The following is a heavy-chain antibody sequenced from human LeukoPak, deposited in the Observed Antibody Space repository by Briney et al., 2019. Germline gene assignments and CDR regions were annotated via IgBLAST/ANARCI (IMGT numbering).Heavy chain of an antibody. CDR2: IIPIFGTA. D-gene: IGHD3-10*01. CDR1: GGTFSSYA. CDR3: ARVQMVDYYYYMDV. J-gene: IGHJ6*03. Sequence: SVKVSXKASGGTFSSYAISWVRQAPGQGLGWMGRIIPIFGTANYAQKFQGRVTITTDESTSTAYMELSSLRSEDTAVYYCARVQMVDYYYYMDVWGKGTTVTVSS. V-gene: IGHV1-69*05.